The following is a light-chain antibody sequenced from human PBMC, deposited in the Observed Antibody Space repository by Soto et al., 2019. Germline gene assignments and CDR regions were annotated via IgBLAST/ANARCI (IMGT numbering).Light chain of an antibody. CDR1: SSDVGGYNY. Sequence: QSVLTQPASVSGSPGQSITIAWTVTSSDVGGYNYVSWYQQHPGKAPKLMIYDVSNRPSGVSNRFSGSKSGNTASLTISGLQAEDEADYYCSSYTSSSTLYVVFGGGTKLTVL. J-gene: IGLJ2*01. V-gene: IGLV2-14*01. CDR3: SSYTSSSTLYVV. CDR2: DVS.